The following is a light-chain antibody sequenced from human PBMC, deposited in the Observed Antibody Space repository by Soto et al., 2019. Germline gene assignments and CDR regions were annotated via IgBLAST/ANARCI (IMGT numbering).Light chain of an antibody. Sequence: EIVLTQSPGTLSLSPGERATLSCRASQSVSSSYLAWYQQKPGQAPRLLIYGASSRATGIPDRFSGSGYGTDFTLTISRLEPEDFAVYYCKQYGSSPGYTFGQGTKLEIK. CDR1: QSVSSSY. CDR3: KQYGSSPGYT. V-gene: IGKV3-20*01. J-gene: IGKJ2*01. CDR2: GAS.